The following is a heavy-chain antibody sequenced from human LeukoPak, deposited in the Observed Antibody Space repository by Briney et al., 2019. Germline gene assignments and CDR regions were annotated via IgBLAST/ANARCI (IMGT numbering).Heavy chain of an antibody. CDR3: ARDPRTYCSGGSCYFDY. J-gene: IGHJ4*02. V-gene: IGHV3-21*01. CDR1: GFTFSSYS. CDR2: ISSSSSYI. D-gene: IGHD2-15*01. Sequence: GGSLRLSCAASGFTFSSYSMNWVRQAPGKGLEWVSSISSSSSYIYYADSVKGRFTISRDNAKNSLYLQMNSLRAEDTAVYYCARDPRTYCSGGSCYFDYWGQGTLVTVSS.